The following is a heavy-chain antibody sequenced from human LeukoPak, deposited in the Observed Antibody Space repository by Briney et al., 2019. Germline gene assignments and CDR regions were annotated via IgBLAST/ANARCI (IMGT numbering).Heavy chain of an antibody. J-gene: IGHJ6*03. D-gene: IGHD3-16*01. Sequence: PPGGSLRLSCAASGFTFSSYEMNWVRQAPGKGLEWVSYISSSGSTIYYADSVKGRFTISRDNAKNSLYLQMNSLRAEDMALYYCAKGGGGRLIYYYYMDVWGKGTTVTISS. CDR1: GFTFSSYE. V-gene: IGHV3-48*03. CDR2: ISSSGSTI. CDR3: AKGGGGRLIYYYYMDV.